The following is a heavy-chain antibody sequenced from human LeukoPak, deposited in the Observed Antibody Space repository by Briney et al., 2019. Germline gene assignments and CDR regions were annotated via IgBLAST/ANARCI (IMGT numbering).Heavy chain of an antibody. V-gene: IGHV3-23*01. CDR1: GFTFSSYG. D-gene: IGHD2/OR15-2a*01. Sequence: GGSLRLSCAASGFTFSSYGMSWVRQAPGKGLEWVSAISGSGGSTYYADSVKGRFTISRDNSKNTLYLQMNSLRAEDTAVYYCARDLFLWGAFDIWGQGTMVTVSS. CDR3: ARDLFLWGAFDI. CDR2: ISGSGGST. J-gene: IGHJ3*02.